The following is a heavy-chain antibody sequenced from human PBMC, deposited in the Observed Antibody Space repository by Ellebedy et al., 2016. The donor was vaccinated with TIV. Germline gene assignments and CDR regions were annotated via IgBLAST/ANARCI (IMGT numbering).Heavy chain of an antibody. CDR1: GFTFSSYV. Sequence: GGSLRLSXAASGFTFSSYVMSWVRQAPGKGLEWVSAIGGSGSTTYYADYVKDRFTISRDNSKNTLYLQMNSLRAEDTAVYYCAKGVGSFDYWGQGTLVTVSS. CDR3: AKGVGSFDY. V-gene: IGHV3-23*01. CDR2: IGGSGSTT. J-gene: IGHJ4*02. D-gene: IGHD1-26*01.